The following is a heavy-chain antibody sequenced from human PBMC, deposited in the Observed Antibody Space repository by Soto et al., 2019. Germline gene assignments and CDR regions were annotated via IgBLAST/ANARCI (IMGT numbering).Heavy chain of an antibody. Sequence: QVQLVQSGAEVKQPGASVKVSCKTSGYTFTSFGISWVRQAPGQGLEWMGWISGYNGNPKDEQKVPDRATMTPEPPTTTAYLERRSLRSADTAVYYCARVWDETYDVGGFFENWGQGTLGTSPQ. V-gene: IGHV1-18*01. CDR3: ARVWDETYDVGGFFEN. D-gene: IGHD3-22*01. CDR1: GYTFTSFG. CDR2: ISGYNGNP. J-gene: IGHJ4*02.